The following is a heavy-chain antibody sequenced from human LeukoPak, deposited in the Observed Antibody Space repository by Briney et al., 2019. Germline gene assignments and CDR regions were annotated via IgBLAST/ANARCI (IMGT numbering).Heavy chain of an antibody. CDR2: IKEDASET. CDR1: GLTFSSSW. Sequence: PGGSLRLSCSASGLTFSSSWMTWVRQAPGKGLEWVANIKEDASETNYVGSAMGRFAISRDNAKNTLYLRMNSLRVEDTAIYYCTRGSPLDYWGQGTQVTVSS. D-gene: IGHD1-26*01. CDR3: TRGSPLDY. J-gene: IGHJ4*02. V-gene: IGHV3-7*01.